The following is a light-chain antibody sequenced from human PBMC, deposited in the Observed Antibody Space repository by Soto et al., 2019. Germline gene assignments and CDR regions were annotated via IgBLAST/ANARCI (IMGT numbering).Light chain of an antibody. CDR3: QQSYTTASIT. V-gene: IGKV1-39*01. CDR2: TAS. Sequence: DIQMTQSPSSLSASVGDRVTITCRASQSISRNLNWYQHKPGQAPKLLIYTASSLQNGVPSRFSGGGSGTEFTLSISSLQPEDFGAYYCQQSYTTASITVGQGTRLEIK. CDR1: QSISRN. J-gene: IGKJ5*01.